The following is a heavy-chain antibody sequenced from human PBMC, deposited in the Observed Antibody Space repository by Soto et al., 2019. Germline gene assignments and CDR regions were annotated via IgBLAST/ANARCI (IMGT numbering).Heavy chain of an antibody. D-gene: IGHD3-10*01. CDR1: GGSVSSGSYY. V-gene: IGHV4-61*01. Sequence: QVQLQESGPGLVKPSETLSLTCTVSGGSVSSGSYYWSWIRQPPGKGLEWIGYIYYSGSTNYNPSLKSRVTISVDASKNQCSLKLSSVTAADTAVYYCATFMVRGVTYYFDYWGQGTLVTVSS. CDR3: ATFMVRGVTYYFDY. J-gene: IGHJ4*02. CDR2: IYYSGST.